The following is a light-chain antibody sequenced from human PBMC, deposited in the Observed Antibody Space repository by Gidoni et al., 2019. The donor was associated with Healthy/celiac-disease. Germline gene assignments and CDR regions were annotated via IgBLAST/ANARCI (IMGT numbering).Light chain of an antibody. CDR1: SSNIGAGYD. Sequence: VLPQPPSVSGAPGPRVTISCTGSSSNIGAGYDVHWYQQLPGTAPKLLIYGNSNRPSGVPDRFSGSKSGTSASLAITGLQAEDEADYYCQSYDSSLSGWVFGGGTKLTVL. V-gene: IGLV1-40*01. CDR3: QSYDSSLSGWV. CDR2: GNS. J-gene: IGLJ3*02.